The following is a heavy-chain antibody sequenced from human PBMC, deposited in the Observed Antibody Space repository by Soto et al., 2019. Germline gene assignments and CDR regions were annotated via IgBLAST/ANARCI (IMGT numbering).Heavy chain of an antibody. D-gene: IGHD3-16*01. V-gene: IGHV3-23*01. CDR3: AKEWAELGEAGEDV. J-gene: IGHJ6*02. Sequence: EVQLLESGGGLVQPGGPLRLSCTASGFTFSAYAMGWVRQPPGKGLEWVSGISGSGGHTNYADSVKGRFTISRDNSKNTLRLQMNSLRAEDTAVYYCAKEWAELGEAGEDVWGQGTTVTVSS. CDR1: GFTFSAYA. CDR2: ISGSGGHT.